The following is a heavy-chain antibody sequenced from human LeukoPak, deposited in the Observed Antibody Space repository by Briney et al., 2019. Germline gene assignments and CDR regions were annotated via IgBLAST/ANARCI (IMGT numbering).Heavy chain of an antibody. V-gene: IGHV4-4*09. Sequence: SETLSLTCTVSGGSISSYYWSWLRQPPGKGLEWIGYIYTSGSTNYNSSLKSRVTISVHTSKNQFSLKLSSVTAADTAVYYCARRYCSSTSCHDAFDIWGQGTMVTVSS. J-gene: IGHJ3*02. CDR3: ARRYCSSTSCHDAFDI. CDR2: IYTSGST. D-gene: IGHD2-2*01. CDR1: GGSISSYY.